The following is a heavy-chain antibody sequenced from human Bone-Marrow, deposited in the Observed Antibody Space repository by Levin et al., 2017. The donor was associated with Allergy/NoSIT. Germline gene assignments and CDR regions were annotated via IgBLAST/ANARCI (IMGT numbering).Heavy chain of an antibody. CDR3: AKDLSVPGTVTGLFTWGS. CDR2: ISFHGGSE. J-gene: IGHJ5*02. V-gene: IGHV3-30*18. CDR1: GFQFSKYG. D-gene: IGHD2-8*02. Sequence: GGSLRLSCEASGFQFSKYGMHWVRQTPGKGLQWVATISFHGGSEYYVDSVKGRFTISRDNSKNTLYLQMSSLRVDDTAVYYCAKDLSVPGTVTGLFTWGSWGQGTLLAV.